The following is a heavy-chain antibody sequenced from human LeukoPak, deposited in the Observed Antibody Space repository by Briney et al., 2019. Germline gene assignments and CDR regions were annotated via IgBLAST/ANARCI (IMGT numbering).Heavy chain of an antibody. CDR2: MNPNSGVT. V-gene: IGHV1-2*02. J-gene: IGHJ3*02. D-gene: IGHD6-19*01. Sequence: ASVKVSCKASGYIFTDYYMHWVRQAPGQGLEWMGWMNPNSGVTNYAQKFQVRVTMTGDTSISTAYMELSRLRSDDTAVYYCARDLRLAVSGTSGFDIWGQGTVATVSS. CDR3: ARDLRLAVSGTSGFDI. CDR1: GYIFTDYY.